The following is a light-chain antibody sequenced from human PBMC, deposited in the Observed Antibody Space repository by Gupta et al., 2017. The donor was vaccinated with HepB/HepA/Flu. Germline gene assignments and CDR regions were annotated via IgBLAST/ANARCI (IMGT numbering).Light chain of an antibody. Sequence: QSVLTQPPSASGTPGQRVTISCSGSSSNIGSNTVTWYQQLPGTAPKRLLDSTNQRPSGVIDRGLCYQTGNYASREIMGLQSEEEADDYCAVWDASLNGYVFATGTKVTVL. J-gene: IGLJ1*01. CDR1: SSNIGSNT. CDR2: STN. CDR3: AVWDASLNGYV. V-gene: IGLV1-44*01.